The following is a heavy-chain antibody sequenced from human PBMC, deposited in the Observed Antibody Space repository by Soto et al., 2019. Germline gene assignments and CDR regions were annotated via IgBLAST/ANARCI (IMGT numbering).Heavy chain of an antibody. CDR3: AGCEMDLPSTSCYLAS. D-gene: IGHD2-2*01. V-gene: IGHV1-69*02. CDR2: IIPILGIA. CDR1: GGTFSSYT. Sequence: SVKVSCKASGGTFSSYTISWVRQAPGQGLEWMGRIIPILGIANYAQKFQGRVTITVDTSKNHFSLNLSSVTAADTAVYYCAGCEMDLPSTSCYLASWGQGTLVTVSS. J-gene: IGHJ5*02.